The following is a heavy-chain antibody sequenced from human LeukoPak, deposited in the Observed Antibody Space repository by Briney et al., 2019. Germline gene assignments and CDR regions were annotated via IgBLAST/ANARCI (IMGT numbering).Heavy chain of an antibody. V-gene: IGHV3-30-3*01. CDR2: ISYDGSNK. D-gene: IGHD1-26*01. J-gene: IGHJ4*02. CDR1: GFTFSSYA. CDR3: ARDRVGATDYFDY. Sequence: GGSLRLSCAASGFTFSSYAMHWVRQAPGKGLEGVAVISYDGSNKYYADPVKGRFTISRDNSKNTLYLQMNSLRAEDTAVYYCARDRVGATDYFDYWGQGTLVTVSS.